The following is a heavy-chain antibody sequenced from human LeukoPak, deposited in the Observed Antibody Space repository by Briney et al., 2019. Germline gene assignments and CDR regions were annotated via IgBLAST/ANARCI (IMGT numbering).Heavy chain of an antibody. J-gene: IGHJ4*02. CDR2: IYYSGST. Sequence: SETLSLTCTVSGGSISSHYWSWIRQPPGKGLEWIGYIYYSGSTNYNPSLKSRVTISVNTSKNQFSLKLSSVTAADTAVYYCARVTGDYYGSGALINWGQGTLVTISS. D-gene: IGHD3-10*01. CDR3: ARVTGDYYGSGALIN. CDR1: GGSISSHY. V-gene: IGHV4-59*11.